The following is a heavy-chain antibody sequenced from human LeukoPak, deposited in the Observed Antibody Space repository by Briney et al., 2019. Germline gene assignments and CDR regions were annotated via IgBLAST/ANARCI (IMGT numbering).Heavy chain of an antibody. Sequence: GASVKVSCKASGYTFTGYYIHWVRQAPGQGLEWMGRINPNSGGTNCAQKFQDRVTMTWDTSISTAYMELTRLRSDDTALYYCARTLRSTPVYFDYWGQGTLVTVSS. CDR2: INPNSGGT. CDR1: GYTFTGYY. CDR3: ARTLRSTPVYFDY. J-gene: IGHJ4*02. D-gene: IGHD4-17*01. V-gene: IGHV1-2*06.